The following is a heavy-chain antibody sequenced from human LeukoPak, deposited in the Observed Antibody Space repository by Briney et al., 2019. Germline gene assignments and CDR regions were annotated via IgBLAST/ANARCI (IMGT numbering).Heavy chain of an antibody. CDR1: GGSINSY. CDR2: ISGSGTI. V-gene: IGHV4-4*07. Sequence: SETLSLTCTVSGGSINSYWSWIRQPAGKGLEWIGRISGSGTITYNPALQSRLSISIDTSKNQFSLKLMSVTAADTAVYYCASDTGQYTPGTPGFTRFDPWGQGTLVTASS. CDR3: ASDTGQYTPGTPGFTRFDP. J-gene: IGHJ5*02. D-gene: IGHD2-15*01.